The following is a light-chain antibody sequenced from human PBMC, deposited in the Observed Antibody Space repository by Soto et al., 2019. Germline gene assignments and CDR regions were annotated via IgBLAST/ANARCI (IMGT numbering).Light chain of an antibody. CDR3: TSYTSSSTWV. CDR1: SRDVHNYNY. Sequence: QSALTQPASVSGSPGQSITISCAGTSRDVHNYNYVSWYQHHPGRAPKLMIYEVSNRPSGVSNRVSGSRSGNTASLTISGLQAEDEADYYCTSYTSSSTWVFGGGTKLTVL. CDR2: EVS. V-gene: IGLV2-14*01. J-gene: IGLJ3*02.